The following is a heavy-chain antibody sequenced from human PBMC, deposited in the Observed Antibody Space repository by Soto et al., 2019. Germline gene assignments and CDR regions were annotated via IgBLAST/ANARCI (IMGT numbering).Heavy chain of an antibody. J-gene: IGHJ4*02. CDR2: INPSGGST. Sequence: ASVKVSCKASGYTFTSYYMHWVRQAPGQGLEWMGIINPSGGSTRYAQKFQGRVTMTRDTSTSTVYMELSSLRSEDTAVYYCARGEYYYDSSGYYYPNFDYWGQGTLVTVSS. V-gene: IGHV1-46*01. D-gene: IGHD3-22*01. CDR3: ARGEYYYDSSGYYYPNFDY. CDR1: GYTFTSYY.